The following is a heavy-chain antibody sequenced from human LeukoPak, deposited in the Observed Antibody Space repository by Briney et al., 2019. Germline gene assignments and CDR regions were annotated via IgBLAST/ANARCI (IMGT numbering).Heavy chain of an antibody. J-gene: IGHJ4*02. Sequence: GGSLRLSCAASGFTFSSYWMSWVRQAPGKGLEWVANIKQDGSEKYYVDSVKGRFTVSRDNAKNSLFLQMNSLRAEDTAIYYCARSLTTLTYEGYWGQGTLVTVSS. D-gene: IGHD1-1*01. V-gene: IGHV3-7*01. CDR1: GFTFSSYW. CDR3: ARSLTTLTYEGY. CDR2: IKQDGSEK.